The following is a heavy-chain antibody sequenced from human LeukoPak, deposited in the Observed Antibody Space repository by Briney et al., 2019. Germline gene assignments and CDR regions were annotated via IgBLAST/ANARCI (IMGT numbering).Heavy chain of an antibody. V-gene: IGHV3-33*06. CDR1: GFTFSSYG. CDR2: IWYDGSKK. J-gene: IGHJ4*02. D-gene: IGHD2-15*01. CDR3: AKGSGSSCYSPCDY. Sequence: GGSLRLSCAASGFTFSSYGMHWVRQAPGKGLKWGAVIWYDGSKKYYADAVKGRFTISRDNSKDTLYLQMDSLRAEDTAVYYCAKGSGSSCYSPCDYWGQGILVTVSS.